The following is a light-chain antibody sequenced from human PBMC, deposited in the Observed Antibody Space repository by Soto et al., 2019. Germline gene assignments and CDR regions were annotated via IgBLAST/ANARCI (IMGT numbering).Light chain of an antibody. J-gene: IGKJ1*01. CDR1: QNIRGNE. V-gene: IGKV3-20*01. CDR2: GGS. Sequence: EVVLTQSPGALSLSPGEGVTLSCRASQNIRGNELAWYRQKRGQAPRLLIYGGSSRAEGIPDRFSGRGTGTNFTLTISRLEPEDSAVYYCQDYGNSHPWTVGQGTKLEIK. CDR3: QDYGNSHPWT.